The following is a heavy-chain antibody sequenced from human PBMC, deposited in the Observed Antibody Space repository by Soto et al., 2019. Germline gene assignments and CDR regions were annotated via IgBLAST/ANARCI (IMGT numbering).Heavy chain of an antibody. CDR2: ISSSSSTI. D-gene: IGHD2-2*01. J-gene: IGHJ6*03. V-gene: IGHV3-48*01. CDR1: GFTFSSYS. CDR3: ARDSLIGTSSYYYYYMDV. Sequence: PGGSLRLSCAASGFTFSSYSMNWVRQAPGKGLEWVSYISSSSSTIYYADSVKGRFTISRDNAKISLYLQLNSLRAEDTALYYCARDSLIGTSSYYYYYMDVWGKGTTVTVSS.